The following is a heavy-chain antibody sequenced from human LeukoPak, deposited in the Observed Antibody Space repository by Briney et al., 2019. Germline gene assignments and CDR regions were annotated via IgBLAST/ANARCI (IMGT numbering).Heavy chain of an antibody. CDR1: GFTFSRYA. V-gene: IGHV3-23*01. CDR3: AKSRGGTNVVGLSPPVRHGGFDY. J-gene: IGHJ4*02. CDR2: ITGGGFVS. D-gene: IGHD1-26*01. Sequence: GGSLRLSCAASGFTFSRYAMTWVRQSPGRGLEWVAPITGGGFVSFYADSVKGRFTISRDSSKDSLYLQMNSLRAEDTATYYCAKSRGGTNVVGLSPPVRHGGFDYWGQGTLVTVSS.